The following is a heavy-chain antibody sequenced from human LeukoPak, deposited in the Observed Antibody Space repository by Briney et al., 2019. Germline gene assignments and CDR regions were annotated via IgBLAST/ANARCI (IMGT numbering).Heavy chain of an antibody. CDR1: GFTFSSYA. Sequence: GGSLRLSCAASGFTFSSYAMSWVRQAPGKGLEWVSAISGSGGSTYYADSVKGRFTISRDNSKNTLYLQMNSLRAEDAAVYYCAKRRGLELLYYYYMDVWGKGTTVTVSS. CDR3: AKRRGLELLYYYYMDV. J-gene: IGHJ6*03. CDR2: ISGSGGST. D-gene: IGHD1-26*01. V-gene: IGHV3-23*01.